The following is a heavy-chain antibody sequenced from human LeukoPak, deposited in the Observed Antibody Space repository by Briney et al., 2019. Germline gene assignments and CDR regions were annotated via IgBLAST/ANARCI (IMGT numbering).Heavy chain of an antibody. CDR1: GFTVSINY. CDR2: IYSGGNT. J-gene: IGHJ4*02. D-gene: IGHD1-26*01. Sequence: GGSLRLSCAASGFTVSINYMSWVRQAPGKGLEWVSVIYSGGNTYYADSVKGRFTISRDNSKNTVYLQMNSLRAEDTAVYYCARWETSSYDYWGQGTLVTVSS. V-gene: IGHV3-53*01. CDR3: ARWETSSYDY.